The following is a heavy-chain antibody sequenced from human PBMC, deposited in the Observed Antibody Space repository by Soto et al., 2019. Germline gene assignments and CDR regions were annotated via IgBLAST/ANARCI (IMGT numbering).Heavy chain of an antibody. V-gene: IGHV3-48*03. CDR1: GFTFSYYE. CDR3: ARDTGRASADL. J-gene: IGHJ5*02. D-gene: IGHD6-13*01. CDR2: ISHTDRLT. Sequence: EVQLAESGGDRVQPGGSLRLSCVGSGFTFSYYEMNWVRQAPGKGLERVAFISHTDRLTHYPDSVKGRFTISRDNAQNSLYLEMTSLRVEDTGVYYCARDTGRASADLWGQGTLVTVSS.